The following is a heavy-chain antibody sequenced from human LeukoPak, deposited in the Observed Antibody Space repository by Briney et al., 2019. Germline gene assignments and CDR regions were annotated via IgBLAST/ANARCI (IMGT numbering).Heavy chain of an antibody. Sequence: GGSLRLSCAASGFTISSYAMSWVRQAPGKGLEWVSAISGSGGSTYYADSVKGRFTISRDNSKNTLYLQLNSLRAEDTAVYYCAKTIFGVVIIASAFDIWGQGTIVTVSS. CDR2: ISGSGGST. CDR1: GFTISSYA. J-gene: IGHJ3*02. D-gene: IGHD3-3*01. V-gene: IGHV3-23*01. CDR3: AKTIFGVVIIASAFDI.